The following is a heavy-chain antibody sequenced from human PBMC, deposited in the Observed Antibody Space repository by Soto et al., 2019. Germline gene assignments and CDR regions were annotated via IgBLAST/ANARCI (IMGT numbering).Heavy chain of an antibody. J-gene: IGHJ6*02. D-gene: IGHD4-4*01. CDR3: AKETVQTTYSFYGMDV. CDR1: GYTFTAYY. Sequence: ASVKVSCKASGYTFTAYYMHWVRQAPGQGLEWMGWINPSIGATNYGQKFQGRVTMTRDTASNTAYLELSSLRSDDTAVYYCAKETVQTTYSFYGMDVWGPGTTVTVSS. CDR2: INPSIGAT. V-gene: IGHV1-2*02.